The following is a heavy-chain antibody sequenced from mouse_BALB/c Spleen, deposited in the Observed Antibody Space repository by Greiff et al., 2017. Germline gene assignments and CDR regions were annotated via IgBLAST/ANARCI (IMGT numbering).Heavy chain of an antibody. CDR2: ISSGGST. J-gene: IGHJ2*01. Sequence: EVQGVESGGGLVKPGGSLKLSCAASGFTFSSYAMSWVRQTPEKRLEWVASISSGGSTYYPDSVKGRFTISRDNARNILYLQMSSLRSEDTAMYYCARESYYFGYWGQGTTLTVSS. CDR1: GFTFSSYA. V-gene: IGHV5-6-5*01. CDR3: ARESYYFGY.